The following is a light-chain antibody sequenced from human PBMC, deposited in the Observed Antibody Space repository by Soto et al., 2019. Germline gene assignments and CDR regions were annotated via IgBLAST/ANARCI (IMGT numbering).Light chain of an antibody. CDR1: SSDMGGDNY. Sequence: QSALTQPASVSGSPGQSITISCTGSSSDMGGDNYVSWYQQHPGKAPKLIIYDVSYRPSGLSDRFSASKSGSTASLAISGLQPEDEADYYCSSYSGSTTHMLFGGGTKLTVL. CDR2: DVS. J-gene: IGLJ3*02. V-gene: IGLV2-14*01. CDR3: SSYSGSTTHML.